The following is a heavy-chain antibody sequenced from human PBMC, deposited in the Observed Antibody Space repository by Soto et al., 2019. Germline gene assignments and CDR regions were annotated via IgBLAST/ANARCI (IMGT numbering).Heavy chain of an antibody. J-gene: IGHJ6*03. D-gene: IGHD6-13*01. CDR2: IIPIFGTA. Sequence: ASVKVSCKASGGTFSSYAISWVRQAPGQGLEWMGGIIPIFGTANYAQKFQGRVTITADESTSTAYMELSSLRSEDTAVYYCARDSSSWTGDYYYYMDVWGKGTTVTVSS. V-gene: IGHV1-69*13. CDR1: GGTFSSYA. CDR3: ARDSSSWTGDYYYYMDV.